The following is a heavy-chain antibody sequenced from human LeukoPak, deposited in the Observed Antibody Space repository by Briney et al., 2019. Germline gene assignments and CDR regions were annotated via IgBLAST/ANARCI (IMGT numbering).Heavy chain of an antibody. V-gene: IGHV3-21*01. Sequence: GGSLRLSCAASGFTFSSYSMNWVRQAPGKGLEWVSSISSSSSYIYYADSVKGRFTISRDNAKNSLYLQMDSLRAEDTAVYYCARLMAGKNDNWGQGTPVTVSS. CDR2: ISSSSSYI. D-gene: IGHD3-22*01. CDR3: ARLMAGKNDN. CDR1: GFTFSSYS. J-gene: IGHJ4*02.